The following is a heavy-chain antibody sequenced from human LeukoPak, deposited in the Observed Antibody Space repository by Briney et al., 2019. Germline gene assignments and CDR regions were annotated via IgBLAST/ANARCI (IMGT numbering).Heavy chain of an antibody. J-gene: IGHJ5*02. CDR3: AKTPSYDYGDYVTINWFDP. D-gene: IGHD4-17*01. CDR1: GYTFTGYY. V-gene: IGHV1-2*02. Sequence: ASVKVSCKASGYTFTGYYMHWVRQAPGQGLEWMGWINPNSGGTNYAQKFQGRVTMTRDTSISTAYMELSRLRSDDTAVYYCAKTPSYDYGDYVTINWFDPWGQGTLVTVSS. CDR2: INPNSGGT.